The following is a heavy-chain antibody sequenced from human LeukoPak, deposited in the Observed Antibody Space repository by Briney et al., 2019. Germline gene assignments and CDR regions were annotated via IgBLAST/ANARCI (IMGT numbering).Heavy chain of an antibody. J-gene: IGHJ5*02. Sequence: GGSLRLSCAASGFTISSYGMNWVRQAPGKGLEWVSGISGRAGAGNTYYADSVKGRFTISRDNSKNTLYLQMNSRRPEDTAVYSCARCPLYRDFCAHWFVPWGEGTLVPLSS. CDR2: ISGRAGAGNT. V-gene: IGHV3-23*01. CDR1: GFTISSYG. CDR3: ARCPLYRDFCAHWFVP. D-gene: IGHD2-2*01.